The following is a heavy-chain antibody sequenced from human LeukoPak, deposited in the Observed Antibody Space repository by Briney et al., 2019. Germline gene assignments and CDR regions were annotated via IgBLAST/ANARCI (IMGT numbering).Heavy chain of an antibody. Sequence: GGSLRLSCAASGFTFSSYGMHWVRQAPGKGLDWVAVIPNDGSKKYYADSVKGRFTISRDNSKNTLSLQVSSLRTEDTAVYYCAKDRYSYAFEYSDSWGQGTLVTVSS. CDR3: AKDRYSYAFEYSDS. V-gene: IGHV3-30*18. CDR1: GFTFSSYG. J-gene: IGHJ4*02. D-gene: IGHD5-18*01. CDR2: IPNDGSKK.